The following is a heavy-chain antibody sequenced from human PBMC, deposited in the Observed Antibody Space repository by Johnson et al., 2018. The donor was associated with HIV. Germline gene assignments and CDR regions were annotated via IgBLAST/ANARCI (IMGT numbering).Heavy chain of an antibody. CDR1: GFTFSSYG. J-gene: IGHJ3*02. Sequence: QVQLVESGGGLVQRGGSLRLSCAASGFTFSSYGMHWVRQAPGKGLEWVAVISYDGSNKYYADSVKGRFTISRYNSKNTLYLQMNSLRAEDTAVYYCAKEGRDCTGGVCYSLAFDIWGQGTMVTVSS. V-gene: IGHV3-30*18. CDR2: ISYDGSNK. CDR3: AKEGRDCTGGVCYSLAFDI. D-gene: IGHD2-8*02.